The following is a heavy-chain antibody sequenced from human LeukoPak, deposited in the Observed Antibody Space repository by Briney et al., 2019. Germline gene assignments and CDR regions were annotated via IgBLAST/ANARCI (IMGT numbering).Heavy chain of an antibody. D-gene: IGHD1-7*01. CDR3: AKVVTYNWNWDY. Sequence: GGSLRLSCAASGFTFSYYAMHWVRQAPGKGLEWVAFIRYDGSNKYYADSVKGRFTISRDNSKNTLYLQMNSLRAEDTAVYYCAKVVTYNWNWDYWGQGTLVTVSS. J-gene: IGHJ4*02. CDR1: GFTFSYYA. V-gene: IGHV3-30*02. CDR2: IRYDGSNK.